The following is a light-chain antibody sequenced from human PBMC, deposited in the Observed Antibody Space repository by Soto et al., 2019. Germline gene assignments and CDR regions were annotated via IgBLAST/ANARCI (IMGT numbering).Light chain of an antibody. CDR3: SSHGGANNFYV. V-gene: IGLV2-8*01. Sequence: QSALAQPPSASGSPGQSVTISCTGTSSDIGAYNYVSWYQRHPGKVPKLIIYEVTKRPSGVPDRFSASKSGNTASLTVSGLQAEDEADYYCSSHGGANNFYVFGTGTKVTVL. CDR1: SSDIGAYNY. J-gene: IGLJ1*01. CDR2: EVT.